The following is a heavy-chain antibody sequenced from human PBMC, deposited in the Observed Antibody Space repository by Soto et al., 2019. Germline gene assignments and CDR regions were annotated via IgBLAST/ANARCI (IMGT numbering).Heavy chain of an antibody. J-gene: IGHJ4*01. V-gene: IGHV1-69*13. CDR1: GGTFGSQG. CDR3: ARGAMANFDY. CDR2: FIAMLGTP. D-gene: IGHD5-18*01. Sequence: SVKVSCKASGGTFGSQGIAWVRQAPGQGLEWMGGFIAMLGTPTYAKKVQGRATISADESLTSSYLELRSLRSEDTGVYFCARGAMANFDYWGHGTVVTVSS.